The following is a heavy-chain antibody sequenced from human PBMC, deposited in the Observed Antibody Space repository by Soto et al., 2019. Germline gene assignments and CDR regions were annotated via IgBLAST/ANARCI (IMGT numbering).Heavy chain of an antibody. CDR1: GYSFSDYW. J-gene: IGHJ1*01. V-gene: IGHV5-51*01. Sequence: ELQLVQSGAEVKKPGESLKISCRASGYSFSDYWIGWVRQTPGKGLEWMGIILPGDSEARYSPSFQGQVTISADESINPASIHWSSLEPSDTALYYCARHNLGITGHSYADIWGQGTLLTVSS. CDR2: ILPGDSEA. D-gene: IGHD3-16*01. CDR3: ARHNLGITGHSYADI.